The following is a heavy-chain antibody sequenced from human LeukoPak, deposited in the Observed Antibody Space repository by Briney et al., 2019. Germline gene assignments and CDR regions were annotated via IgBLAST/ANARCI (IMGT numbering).Heavy chain of an antibody. Sequence: SETLSLTCTVSGDSISNYYWSWIWQPPGKGLEWIGYVYYIGSTNYNPSLKSRVTVSVDTSKNQFPLRLSSVTAADTAVYYCARVLEGSSGQHWYFDLWGRGNLDTVSS. CDR1: GDSISNYY. D-gene: IGHD6-19*01. CDR2: VYYIGST. CDR3: ARVLEGSSGQHWYFDL. J-gene: IGHJ2*01. V-gene: IGHV4-59*12.